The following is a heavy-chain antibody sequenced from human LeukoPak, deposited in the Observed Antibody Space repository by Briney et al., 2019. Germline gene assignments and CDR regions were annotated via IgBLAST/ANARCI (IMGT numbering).Heavy chain of an antibody. CDR3: ARDKDGVITRYFDY. V-gene: IGHV3-30-3*01. Sequence: GGSLRLSCAASGFTFSSYAIHWVRQAPGKGLEWVAVISYDGSNKYYADSVKGRFTISRDNSKNTLYLQMNSLRAEDTAVYYCARDKDGVITRYFDYWGPGTLVTVSS. D-gene: IGHD3-22*01. CDR1: GFTFSSYA. CDR2: ISYDGSNK. J-gene: IGHJ4*02.